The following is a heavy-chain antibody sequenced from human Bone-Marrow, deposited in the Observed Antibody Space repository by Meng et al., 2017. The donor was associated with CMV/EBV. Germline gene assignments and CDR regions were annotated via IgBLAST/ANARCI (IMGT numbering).Heavy chain of an antibody. CDR3: AREGYYDYVWGSYRYFDY. D-gene: IGHD3-16*02. CDR2: INAGNGNT. J-gene: IGHJ4*02. CDR1: FTSYA. V-gene: IGHV1-3*01. Sequence: FTSYAMHWVRQAPGQRLEWMGWINAGNGNTKYSQKFQGRVTITRDTSASTAYMELSSLRSEGTAVYYCAREGYYDYVWGSYRYFDYWGQGTLVTVSS.